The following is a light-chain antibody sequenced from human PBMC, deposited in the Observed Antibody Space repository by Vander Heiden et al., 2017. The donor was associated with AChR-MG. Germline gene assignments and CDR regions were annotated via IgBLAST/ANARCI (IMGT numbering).Light chain of an antibody. CDR1: SSDGGNYNL. V-gene: IGLV2-23*01. J-gene: IGLJ1*01. Sequence: QSALTQPASVSGSPGQSITISCTGTSSDGGNYNLVSWYQQHPGKAPKLMIYEGSKRPSGVSKRFSGSKSGNTASLTISGLQAEDEADYYCCSYAGNTPYVFGTGTKVTVL. CDR2: EGS. CDR3: CSYAGNTPYV.